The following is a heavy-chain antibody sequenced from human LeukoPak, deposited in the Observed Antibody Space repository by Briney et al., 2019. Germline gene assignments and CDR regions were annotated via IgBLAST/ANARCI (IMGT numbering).Heavy chain of an antibody. V-gene: IGHV3-23*01. CDR1: GFTFRSYA. CDR3: AKRRYCGVVRCRDFDY. Sequence: PGGSLRLSCAASGFTFRSYAMNWVRQAPGKGLEWVSAISLGGDATYYADSVKGRFTISRDNSKNTLYLEMNSLRAGDTAIYYCAKRRYCGVVRCRDFDYWGQGTLVTVSS. D-gene: IGHD2-21*01. CDR2: ISLGGDAT. J-gene: IGHJ4*02.